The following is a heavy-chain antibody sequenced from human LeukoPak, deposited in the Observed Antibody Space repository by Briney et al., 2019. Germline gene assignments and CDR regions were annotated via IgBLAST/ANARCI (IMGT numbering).Heavy chain of an antibody. CDR3: AKENDSSEIRRDFCGFDI. J-gene: IGHJ3*02. Sequence: PGGSLRLSCGASGFTFSNYWMTWVRQAPGMGLEWVANMNQDGSEKYYVDSVKGRFTISRDNAKNSLYLQMHSLRAEDTAVYYCAKENDSSEIRRDFCGFDIWGQGTMVTVSS. D-gene: IGHD3-22*01. V-gene: IGHV3-7*01. CDR1: GFTFSNYW. CDR2: MNQDGSEK.